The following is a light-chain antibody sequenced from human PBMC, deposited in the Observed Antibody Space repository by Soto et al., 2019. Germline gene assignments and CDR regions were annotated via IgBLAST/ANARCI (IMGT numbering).Light chain of an antibody. J-gene: IGKJ5*01. Sequence: EIVMTQSPVTLSVSAGERATLSCRASQSVANRYLAWYQQKPGQAPRLLIFGASTRAAGIPARFSGSGSGTEFTLTISSLENEDSAVYDCQQRHMWTITFGQGTRLEIK. CDR3: QQRHMWTIT. CDR2: GAS. CDR1: QSVANRY. V-gene: IGKV3-15*01.